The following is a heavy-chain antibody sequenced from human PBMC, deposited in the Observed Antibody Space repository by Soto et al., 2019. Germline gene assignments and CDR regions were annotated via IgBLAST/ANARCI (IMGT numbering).Heavy chain of an antibody. CDR3: AKDGTSVIHVRAFYYYYYMDV. CDR2: ISGSGGST. J-gene: IGHJ6*03. V-gene: IGHV3-23*01. D-gene: IGHD4-17*01. CDR1: GFTFSSYA. Sequence: GGSLRLSCAASGFTFSSYAMSWVRQAPGKGLEWVSAISGSGGSTYYADSVKGRFTISRDNSKNTLYLQMNSLRAEDTAVYYCAKDGTSVIHVRAFYYYYYMDVWGKGTTVTVSS.